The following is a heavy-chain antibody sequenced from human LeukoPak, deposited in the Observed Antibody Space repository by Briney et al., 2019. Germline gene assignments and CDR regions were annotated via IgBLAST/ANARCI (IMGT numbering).Heavy chain of an antibody. D-gene: IGHD4-17*01. CDR2: ISGSGANT. CDR1: GLTFSNYA. Sequence: GGSLGLSCAASGLTFSNYAMSWVRQAPGKGLEWVSGISGSGANTYHADSVKGRFAISRDNSKNTLYLQMNSLRAEDTAMYYCAKEAGVTTPPKWGQGTLVIVSS. V-gene: IGHV3-23*01. J-gene: IGHJ4*02. CDR3: AKEAGVTTPPK.